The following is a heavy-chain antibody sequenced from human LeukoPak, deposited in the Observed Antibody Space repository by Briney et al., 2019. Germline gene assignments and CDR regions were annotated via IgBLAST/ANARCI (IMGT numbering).Heavy chain of an antibody. CDR3: ARVAFRGGPFDY. D-gene: IGHD2-15*01. V-gene: IGHV3-53*01. Sequence: PGESLRLSCAASGFSVNSKYMNWVRQAPGKGLEWVSVINNGGNTYYADSVKGRFTISRDNSKSTLYLQMNTLRAEDTAVYYCARVAFRGGPFDYWGQGTLVTVSS. CDR1: GFSVNSKY. J-gene: IGHJ4*02. CDR2: INNGGNT.